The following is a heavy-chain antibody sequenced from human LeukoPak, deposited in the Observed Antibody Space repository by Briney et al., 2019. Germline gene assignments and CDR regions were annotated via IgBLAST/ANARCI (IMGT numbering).Heavy chain of an antibody. CDR1: GGSISSSSYY. V-gene: IGHV4-39*02. D-gene: IGHD3-3*01. Sequence: PSETLSLTCTVSGGSISSSSYYWGWIRQPPGKGLEWIGSIYYSGSTYYNPSLKSRVTISVDTSKNQFSLKLSSVTAADTALYYCARDFRRTDYYDFWSGYPKGHIDYWGQGTLVTVSS. CDR3: ARDFRRTDYYDFWSGYPKGHIDY. J-gene: IGHJ4*02. CDR2: IYYSGST.